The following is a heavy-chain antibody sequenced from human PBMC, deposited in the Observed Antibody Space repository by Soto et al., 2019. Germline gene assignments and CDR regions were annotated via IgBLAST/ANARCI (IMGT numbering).Heavy chain of an antibody. D-gene: IGHD6-13*01. CDR3: ARGGGSSCPFDY. CDR1: GGSISTSY. CDR2: IHYSGPT. Sequence: QVQLQESGPGLVKPSETLSLSCTVSGGSISTSYWSWIRQPPGKGLEWIAFIHYSGPTNHNPSLEVRVTITLNTSKHQFSLMLNSVTAADTAMSYCARGGGSSCPFDYWGQGSLVTVSS. J-gene: IGHJ4*02. V-gene: IGHV4-59*01.